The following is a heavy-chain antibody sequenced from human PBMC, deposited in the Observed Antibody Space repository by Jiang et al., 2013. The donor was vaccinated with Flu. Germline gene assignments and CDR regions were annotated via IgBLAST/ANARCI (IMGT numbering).Heavy chain of an antibody. J-gene: IGHJ4*02. D-gene: IGHD4-17*01. CDR3: AHRQVTTLSSNFDY. Sequence: KPTQTLTLTCTFSGFSLSTSGVGVGWIRQPPGKALEWLALIYWDDGKRYSPSLKSRLTITKDTSKNQVVLTMTNMDPVDTATYYCAHRQVTTLSSNFDYWGQGTLVTVSS. CDR1: GFSLSTSGVG. V-gene: IGHV2-5*02. CDR2: IYWDDGK.